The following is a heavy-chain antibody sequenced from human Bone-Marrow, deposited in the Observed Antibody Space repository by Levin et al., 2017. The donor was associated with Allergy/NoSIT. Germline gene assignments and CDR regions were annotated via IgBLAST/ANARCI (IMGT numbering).Heavy chain of an antibody. CDR3: AKDMTVGSSARSYYYGLDV. Sequence: PGESLKISCETSGFSLRSFGMHWVRQAPGKGLEWIAFISYDGSKTYYGDAVKGRFTISSDTSRLYLQMTSLRPDDSATYYCAKDMTVGSSARSYYYGLDVWGQGTTVTVSS. D-gene: IGHD3-10*01. CDR2: ISYDGSKT. J-gene: IGHJ6*02. CDR1: GFSLRSFG. V-gene: IGHV3-30*18.